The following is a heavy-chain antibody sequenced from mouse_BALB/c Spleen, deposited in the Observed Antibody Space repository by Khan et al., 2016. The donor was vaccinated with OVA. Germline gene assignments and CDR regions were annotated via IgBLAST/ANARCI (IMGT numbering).Heavy chain of an antibody. CDR2: INPSSGYT. V-gene: IGHV1-7*01. CDR1: GYTFSTYW. Sequence: VQLKQSGAELAKPGASVKMSCKSSGYTFSTYWIHWVKQRPGQGLEWIGYINPSSGYTYYNQRFNDKATLTADKSSSTAYMQLSSLTSEDSAVYYCARDRIDYWGQGTTLTVSS. J-gene: IGHJ2*01. CDR3: ARDRIDY.